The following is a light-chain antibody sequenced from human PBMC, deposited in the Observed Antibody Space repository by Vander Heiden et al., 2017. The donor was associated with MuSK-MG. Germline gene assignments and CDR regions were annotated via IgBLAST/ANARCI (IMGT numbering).Light chain of an antibody. CDR3: SSYTSSSTLNVV. Sequence: QSALTQPAPVSGSPRQSITISCTGTSSDVGGYNYVSWYQQHPGKAPKLMIYDVSNRPSGVSNRFSGSKSGNTASLTISGLQAEDEADYYCSSYTSSSTLNVVFGGGTKLTVL. J-gene: IGLJ2*01. CDR1: SSDVGGYNY. CDR2: DVS. V-gene: IGLV2-14*03.